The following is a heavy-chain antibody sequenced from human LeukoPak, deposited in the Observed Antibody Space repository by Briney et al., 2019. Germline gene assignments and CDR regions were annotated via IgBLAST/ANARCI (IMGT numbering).Heavy chain of an antibody. CDR3: ARDYYDSSGYYPTVDY. J-gene: IGHJ4*02. V-gene: IGHV3-30*02. D-gene: IGHD3-22*01. CDR2: IRYDGSNK. CDR1: GFIFSSYG. Sequence: GGSLRLSCAASGFIFSSYGMHWVRQAPGKGLEWVAFIRYDGSNKHHADSVKGRFTISRDNSKNTLYLQMNSLRAEDTAVYYCARDYYDSSGYYPTVDYWGQGTLVTVSS.